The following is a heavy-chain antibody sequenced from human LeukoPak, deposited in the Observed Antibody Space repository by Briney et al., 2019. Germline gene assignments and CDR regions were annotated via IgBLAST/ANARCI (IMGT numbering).Heavy chain of an antibody. CDR2: IWYDGSNK. D-gene: IGHD1-7*01. V-gene: IGHV3-33*01. CDR3: ARDRGTRRYFDY. Sequence: PGGSLRLSCAASGFTFSSYGMHWVRQAPGKGLEWVAVIWYDGSNKYYADSVKGRFTISRDNSKNTLYLQMNSLRAEDTAVYYCARDRGTRRYFDYWGQGTLVTVSS. J-gene: IGHJ4*02. CDR1: GFTFSSYG.